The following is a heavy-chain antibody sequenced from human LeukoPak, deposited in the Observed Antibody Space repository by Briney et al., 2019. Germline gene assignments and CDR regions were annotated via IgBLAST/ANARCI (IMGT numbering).Heavy chain of an antibody. V-gene: IGHV3-21*01. CDR1: GFTFSSYS. CDR3: ASQTTRRLPIAVADYFDY. CDR2: ICTSSSYI. Sequence: PGGSLRLACGVSGFTFSSYSMNWVRQAPGKGLEWVSFICTSSSYIYYADSVKGRFTLSRDKARNSLYLQMNSLRPEDTAVYYCASQTTRRLPIAVADYFDYWGQGTLVTVSS. D-gene: IGHD6-19*01. J-gene: IGHJ4*02.